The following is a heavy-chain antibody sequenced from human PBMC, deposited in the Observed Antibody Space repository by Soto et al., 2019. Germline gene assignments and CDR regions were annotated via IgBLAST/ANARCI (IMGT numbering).Heavy chain of an antibody. V-gene: IGHV3-23*01. CDR1: GFTFSSYA. Sequence: GGSLRLSCAASGFTFSSYAVSWVRQAPGKGPEWISSISGSGSTIYYADSVKGRFTISRDNAKNSLYLQMNRLRAEDTAIYYCAREDGVVGSSSAFDHWGLGTLVTVSS. CDR3: AREDGVVGSSSAFDH. CDR2: ISGSGSTI. D-gene: IGHD1-26*01. J-gene: IGHJ4*02.